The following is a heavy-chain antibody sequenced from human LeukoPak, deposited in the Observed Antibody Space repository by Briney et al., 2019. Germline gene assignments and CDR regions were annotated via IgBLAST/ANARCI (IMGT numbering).Heavy chain of an antibody. CDR2: IGPTGSDR. CDR3: ATETNGRHYDY. V-gene: IGHV3-21*06. J-gene: IGHJ4*02. Sequence: PGVSLRLACTACGLTFSTSGFNWVRQAPGNGLEWVASIGPTGSDRYHADSIKGRFTISRDNANNFLYLQMNSLRAEDTAVYYCATETNGRHYDYWGQGTLLTVSS. D-gene: IGHD1-14*01. CDR1: GLTFSTSG.